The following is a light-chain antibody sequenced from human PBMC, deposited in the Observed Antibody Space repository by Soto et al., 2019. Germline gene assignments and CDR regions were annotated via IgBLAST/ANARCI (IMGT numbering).Light chain of an antibody. CDR1: QSVTSRY. Sequence: ENVLTQSPGTLSLSPGERATLSFRATQSVTSRYFAWYQQKPGQAPRLLIYGVSSRATDIPDRFSGSGSGTDFTLTISRLEPEDFLVYYCQQYSTLPHTFGQGTKLEVK. CDR3: QQYSTLPHT. CDR2: GVS. V-gene: IGKV3-20*01. J-gene: IGKJ2*01.